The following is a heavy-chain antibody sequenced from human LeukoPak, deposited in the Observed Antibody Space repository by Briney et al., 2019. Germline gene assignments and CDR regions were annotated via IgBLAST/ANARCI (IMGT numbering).Heavy chain of an antibody. D-gene: IGHD1-26*01. V-gene: IGHV1-69*13. Sequence: SVKVSCKASGGTFSSYAISWVRQAPGQGLEWMGGIIPIFGTANYAQKFQGRVTITADESTSTAYMELSSLRSEDTAVYYCARSESPSVGAIYYYYYMDVWGKGTTVTVSS. CDR1: GGTFSSYA. CDR3: ARSESPSVGAIYYYYYMDV. J-gene: IGHJ6*03. CDR2: IIPIFGTA.